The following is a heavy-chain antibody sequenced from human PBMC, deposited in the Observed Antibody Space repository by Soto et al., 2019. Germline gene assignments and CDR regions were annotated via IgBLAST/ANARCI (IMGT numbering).Heavy chain of an antibody. CDR2: IRNKANSYTT. J-gene: IGHJ4*01. CDR3: ARDSGKGAYFDY. D-gene: IGHD1-26*01. CDR1: GFTFSDHY. V-gene: IGHV3-72*01. Sequence: EVQLVESGGGLVQPGGSQRLSCAASGFTFSDHYMDWVRQAPGKGLEWVGRIRNKANSYTTEYAASVKGRFTISRDDSKDSLYIQMNSLKTEDTAIYYCARDSGKGAYFDYWGHGTLATVSS.